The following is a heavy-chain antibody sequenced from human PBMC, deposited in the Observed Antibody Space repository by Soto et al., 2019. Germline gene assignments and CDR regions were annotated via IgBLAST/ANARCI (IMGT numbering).Heavy chain of an antibody. CDR2: IYYSGST. J-gene: IGHJ5*02. CDR3: ARVSYGDSDNWFDP. D-gene: IGHD4-17*01. Sequence: SETLSLTCTVSGGSISSSSYYWGWIRQPPGKGLEWIGYIYYSGSTNYNPSLKSRVTISVDTSKNQFSLKLSSVTAADTAVYYCARVSYGDSDNWFDPWGQGTLVTVSS. CDR1: GGSISSSSYY. V-gene: IGHV4-61*05.